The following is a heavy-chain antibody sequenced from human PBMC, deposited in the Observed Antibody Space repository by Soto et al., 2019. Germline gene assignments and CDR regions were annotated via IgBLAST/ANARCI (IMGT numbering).Heavy chain of an antibody. J-gene: IGHJ4*02. D-gene: IGHD3-22*01. CDR3: AREKYYYDSSGYSLFDY. CDR1: GGSFSGYY. V-gene: IGHV4-34*01. Sequence: SETLSLTCAVYGGSFSGYYWSWVRQSPRKGLEWIGEINHSGSTNYNPSLKSRLTISVDTSKNQFSLKLSSVTAADTALYYCAREKYYYDSSGYSLFDYWGQGTLVTVSS. CDR2: INHSGST.